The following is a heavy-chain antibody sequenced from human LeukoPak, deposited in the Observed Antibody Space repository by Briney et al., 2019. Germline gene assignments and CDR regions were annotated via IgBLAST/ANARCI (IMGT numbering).Heavy chain of an antibody. CDR1: GGSISSYY. Sequence: SETLSLTCTVSGGSISSYYWSWIRQPPGKGLEWIGYIYYSGSTNYNPSLKSRVTISVDTSKTQFSLKLSSVTAADTAVYYCARASPDDTKWLVDAFDIWGQGTMVTVSS. CDR3: ARASPDDTKWLVDAFDI. CDR2: IYYSGST. D-gene: IGHD6-19*01. J-gene: IGHJ3*02. V-gene: IGHV4-59*01.